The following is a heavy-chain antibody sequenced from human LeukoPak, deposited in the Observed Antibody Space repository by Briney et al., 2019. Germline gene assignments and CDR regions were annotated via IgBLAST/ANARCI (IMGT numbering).Heavy chain of an antibody. V-gene: IGHV5-51*01. Sequence: GESLKISCKGSGYRFNIYWIGWVRQMPGKGLEWMGMIYPDDSDTRYSPSFQGHVTISADKSSSTAYLQWTNLKASDTAIYYCARHIGLTTRDFDYWGQGTLVTVSS. J-gene: IGHJ4*02. CDR1: GYRFNIYW. D-gene: IGHD4/OR15-4a*01. CDR3: ARHIGLTTRDFDY. CDR2: IYPDDSDT.